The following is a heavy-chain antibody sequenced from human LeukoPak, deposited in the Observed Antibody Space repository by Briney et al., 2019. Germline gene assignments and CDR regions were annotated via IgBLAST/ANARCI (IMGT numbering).Heavy chain of an antibody. Sequence: GGSLRLSCVASGFTFSSYWMHWVRQAPGEGLVWVSRINSDGSTTTYADSVKGRFTISRDNSKNTLYLQMNSLRAEDTAVYYCAKVLHYYGSGSYGYWGQGTLVTVSS. D-gene: IGHD3-10*01. CDR1: GFTFSSYW. V-gene: IGHV3-74*01. J-gene: IGHJ4*02. CDR3: AKVLHYYGSGSYGY. CDR2: INSDGSTT.